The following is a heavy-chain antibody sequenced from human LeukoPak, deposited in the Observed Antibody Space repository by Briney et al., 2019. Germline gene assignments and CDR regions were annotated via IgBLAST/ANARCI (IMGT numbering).Heavy chain of an antibody. CDR3: ARDLDIHDNNRYFDAFDM. J-gene: IGHJ3*02. CDR2: IQQDGSEK. Sequence: PGGSLRLSCAASGFTFSSYSISWVRQAPGKGLEWVANIQQDGSEKNYVDSVKGRFTISRDNAENSLYLQMNTLRAEDTAVYYCARDLDIHDNNRYFDAFDMWGQGTMVTVSP. D-gene: IGHD3-22*01. CDR1: GFTFSSYS. V-gene: IGHV3-7*01.